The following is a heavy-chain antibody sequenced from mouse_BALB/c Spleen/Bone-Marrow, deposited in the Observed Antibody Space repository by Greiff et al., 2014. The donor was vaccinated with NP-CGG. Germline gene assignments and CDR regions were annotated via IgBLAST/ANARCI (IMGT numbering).Heavy chain of an antibody. V-gene: IGHV5-12*02. CDR3: ARRTAYAMDY. J-gene: IGHJ4*01. CDR1: GFTFSDYY. D-gene: IGHD1-2*01. Sequence: EVMLVESGGGLVQPGGSLELSCATSGFTFSDYYMYWVRQTPEKRLEWVAYISNGGGSTYYPDAVKGRFTISKDNAKNTLYLQMSRLKSEDTAMYYCARRTAYAMDYWGQGTSVTVSS. CDR2: ISNGGGST.